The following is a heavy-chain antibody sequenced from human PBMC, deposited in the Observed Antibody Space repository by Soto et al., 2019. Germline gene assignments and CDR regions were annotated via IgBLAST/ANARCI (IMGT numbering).Heavy chain of an antibody. D-gene: IGHD4-17*01. Sequence: QITLKESGPTLVKPTQTLTLTCTFSGFSVSTSGVGVGWIRQPPGKALEWLALIYWDDDKRYSPSLKSRLTXTXVTSKNQVVLTMTHMAPVDTATYFCAHTVTHRPLDYWGQGTLVTVSS. CDR2: IYWDDDK. CDR1: GFSVSTSGVG. CDR3: AHTVTHRPLDY. V-gene: IGHV2-5*02. J-gene: IGHJ4*02.